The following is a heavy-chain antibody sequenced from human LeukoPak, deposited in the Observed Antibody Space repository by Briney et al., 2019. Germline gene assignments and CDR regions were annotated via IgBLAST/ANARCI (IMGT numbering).Heavy chain of an antibody. J-gene: IGHJ4*02. CDR2: IYYSGST. CDR1: GGSISSSSYY. CDR3: ARGQGDTAMVTGYFDY. Sequence: PSETLSLTCTVSGGSISSSSYYWGWIRQPPGKGLEWIGSIYYSGSTYYNPSLKSRVTISVDTSKNQFSLKLSSVTAADTAVYYCARGQGDTAMVTGYFDYWGQGTLVTVSS. V-gene: IGHV4-39*01. D-gene: IGHD5-18*01.